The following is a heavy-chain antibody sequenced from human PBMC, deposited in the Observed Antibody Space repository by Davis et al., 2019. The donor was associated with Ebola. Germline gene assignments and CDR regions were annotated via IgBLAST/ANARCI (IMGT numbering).Heavy chain of an antibody. J-gene: IGHJ4*02. CDR1: GFTFSDYY. V-gene: IGHV3-11*04. Sequence: GGSLRLSCAASGFTFSDYYMSWIRQAPGKGLEWVSYISSSGSTIYYADSVKGRFTISRDNSKNTLYLQMNSLRAEDTAVYYCAKDLRLSFDYWGQGTLVTVSS. CDR2: ISSSGSTI. CDR3: AKDLRLSFDY. D-gene: IGHD6-6*01.